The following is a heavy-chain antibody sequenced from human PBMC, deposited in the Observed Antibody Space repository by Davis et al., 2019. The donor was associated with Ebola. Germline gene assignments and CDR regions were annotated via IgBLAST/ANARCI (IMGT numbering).Heavy chain of an antibody. CDR3: ASLYSSGWYNWFDP. CDR2: IYPGDSET. J-gene: IGHJ5*02. D-gene: IGHD6-19*01. CDR1: GYSFTNHW. V-gene: IGHV5-51*01. Sequence: KVSCKGSGYSFTNHWIGWVRQMPGKGLEWMGVIYPGDSETRYRPSFQGQVTISADKSISTAYLQWSSLKASDTAMYYCASLYSSGWYNWFDPWGQGTLVTVSS.